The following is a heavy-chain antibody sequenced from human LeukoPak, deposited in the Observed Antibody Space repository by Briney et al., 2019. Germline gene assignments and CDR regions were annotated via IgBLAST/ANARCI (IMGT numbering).Heavy chain of an antibody. Sequence: ASVEVSFKASGYTFTTYTMHWVRQAPGQRLEWMGWINAGNGNTKYSQKFQGRVTITRDTSASTAYMDLSSLRSEDTAVYYCAREIDRDGYNRFFDYWGQGILVTVSS. CDR3: AREIDRDGYNRFFDY. CDR2: INAGNGNT. J-gene: IGHJ4*02. D-gene: IGHD5-24*01. CDR1: GYTFTTYT. V-gene: IGHV1-3*01.